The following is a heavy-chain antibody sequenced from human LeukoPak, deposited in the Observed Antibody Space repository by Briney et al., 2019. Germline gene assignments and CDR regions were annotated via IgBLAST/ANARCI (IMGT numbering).Heavy chain of an antibody. CDR2: ICCSGSTI. CDR1: GFTSSSYD. CDR3: ARVSSGSYYILDC. J-gene: IGHJ4*02. Sequence: PGGSLRLSCAAPGFTSSSYDMNWVRHAPGEGLERVSYICCSGSTIYYADSGKGRLTISRDNAKNSLYFQMSSLRAEDTAVYYWARVSSGSYYILDCWGQGTLVTVSS. D-gene: IGHD1-26*01. V-gene: IGHV3-48*03.